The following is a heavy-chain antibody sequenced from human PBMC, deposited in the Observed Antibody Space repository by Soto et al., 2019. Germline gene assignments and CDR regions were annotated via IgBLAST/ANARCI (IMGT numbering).Heavy chain of an antibody. CDR2: IYWNDDK. V-gene: IGHV2-5*01. Sequence: QITLKESGPTLVNPTQPLTLTCTFSGFSLSTSGVGVGWIRQPPGKALEWLALIYWNDDKRYSPSLKSRLTITKDTSKNQVVLTMTNMDPVDTATYYCAHSDYVWGSYRYTVFDYWGQGTLVTVSS. CDR1: GFSLSTSGVG. CDR3: AHSDYVWGSYRYTVFDY. J-gene: IGHJ4*02. D-gene: IGHD3-16*02.